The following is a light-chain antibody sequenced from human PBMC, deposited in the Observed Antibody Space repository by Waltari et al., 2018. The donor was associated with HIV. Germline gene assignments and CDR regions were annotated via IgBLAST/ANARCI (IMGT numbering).Light chain of an antibody. V-gene: IGLV2-14*01. J-gene: IGLJ2*01. Sequence: QSALTQPASVSGSPGQSITISCTGTSSDVGGYNYVSWYQQHPGKAPKLMMYEVSNRPSGVSNRFSGSKSGNTASLTISGLPAEDEADYYCSSYTSSSTPVVFGGGTKLTVL. CDR2: EVS. CDR1: SSDVGGYNY. CDR3: SSYTSSSTPVV.